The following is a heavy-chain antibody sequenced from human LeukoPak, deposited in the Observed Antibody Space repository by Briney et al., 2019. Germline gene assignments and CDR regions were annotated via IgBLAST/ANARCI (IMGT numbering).Heavy chain of an antibody. CDR1: GYTFTGYY. J-gene: IGHJ4*02. Sequence: ASVKVSCKASGYTFTGYYMHWVRQAPGQGLEWMGWINPNSGGTNYAQKFQGGVTMTRDTSISTAYMELSRLRSDDTAVYYCAREDHSSGWTKIDCWGQGTLVTVSS. V-gene: IGHV1-2*02. CDR2: INPNSGGT. D-gene: IGHD6-19*01. CDR3: AREDHSSGWTKIDC.